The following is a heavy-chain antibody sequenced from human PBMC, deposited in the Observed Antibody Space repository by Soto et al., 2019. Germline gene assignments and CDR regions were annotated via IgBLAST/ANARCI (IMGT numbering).Heavy chain of an antibody. CDR2: ISARGGSL. V-gene: IGHV3-23*01. CDR1: GFSFSSYA. D-gene: IGHD5-12*01. Sequence: EVQLLESGGGLVQPGGSLRLSCAASGFSFSSYAMVWVRQAPGKGLERVSVISARGGSLYFADSVKGRFTISRDNSKNVLSLEMNSLRAEDTATYFCAQGSIEYSASVDNWGQGTLVVVSS. J-gene: IGHJ4*02. CDR3: AQGSIEYSASVDN.